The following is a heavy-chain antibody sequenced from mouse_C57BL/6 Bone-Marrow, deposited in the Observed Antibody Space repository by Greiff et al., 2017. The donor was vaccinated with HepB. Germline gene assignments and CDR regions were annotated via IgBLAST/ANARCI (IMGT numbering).Heavy chain of an antibody. CDR3: ERRRVYYGNYWFAY. CDR2: IYPSDSET. V-gene: IGHV1-61*01. D-gene: IGHD2-1*01. J-gene: IGHJ3*01. CDR1: GYTFTSYW. Sequence: VQLQQPGAELVRPGSSVKLSCKASGYTFTSYWMDWVKQRPGQGLEWIGNIYPSDSETHYNQKFKDKATLTVDKSSSTAYMQLSSLTSEDSAVYYCERRRVYYGNYWFAYWGQGTLVTVSA.